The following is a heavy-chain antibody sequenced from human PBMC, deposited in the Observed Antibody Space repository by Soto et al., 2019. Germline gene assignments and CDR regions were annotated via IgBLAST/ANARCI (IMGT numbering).Heavy chain of an antibody. CDR1: GGSFSGYY. V-gene: IGHV4-34*01. CDR2: INHSGST. J-gene: IGHJ4*02. D-gene: IGHD3-10*01. CDR3: ASLSAAYGPGSYAVDY. Sequence: ETLSLTCAVYGGSFSGYYWSWIRQPPGKGLEWIGEINHSGSTNYNPSLKSRVTISVDTSKNQFSLKLGSVTAADTAVYYCASLSAAYGPGSYAVDYWGQGTLVTVSS.